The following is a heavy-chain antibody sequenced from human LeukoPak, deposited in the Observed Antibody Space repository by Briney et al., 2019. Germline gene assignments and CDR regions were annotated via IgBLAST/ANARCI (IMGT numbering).Heavy chain of an antibody. V-gene: IGHV3-23*01. CDR2: ITDDGYNT. CDR1: GFTFSAFA. J-gene: IGHJ4*02. D-gene: IGHD3-16*01. Sequence: QTGGSLRLSCAASGFTFSAFAMTWVRQAPGKGLEWVSTITDDGYNTYSADSVKGRITFSRDNSKNTLSLQLRSLRAEDTAVYYCAKALLPQDYDYVWGFDYWGQGTLVTVSS. CDR3: AKALLPQDYDYVWGFDY.